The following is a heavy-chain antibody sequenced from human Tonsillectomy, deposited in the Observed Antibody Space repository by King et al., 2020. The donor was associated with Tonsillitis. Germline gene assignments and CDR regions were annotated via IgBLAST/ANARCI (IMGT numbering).Heavy chain of an antibody. J-gene: IGHJ4*02. CDR1: GFTFSSYG. CDR3: AKDAGRAAGTPESDY. Sequence: VQLVESGGGVVQPGRSLRLSCAASGFTFSSYGMHWVRQAPGKGLEWVAVISYDGSNKYYADSVKGRFTIPRDNSKNTLYLQMNSLRAEDTAVYYCAKDAGRAAGTPESDYCGQGALVTVSS. CDR2: ISYDGSNK. V-gene: IGHV3-30*18. D-gene: IGHD6-13*01.